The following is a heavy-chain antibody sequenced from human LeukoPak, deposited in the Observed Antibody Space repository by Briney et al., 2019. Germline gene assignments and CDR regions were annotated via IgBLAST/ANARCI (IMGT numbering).Heavy chain of an antibody. CDR3: AREGYGSGSYKRGAFDI. J-gene: IGHJ3*02. CDR2: INWNGGST. D-gene: IGHD3-10*01. V-gene: IGHV3-20*04. Sequence: PGGSLRLSCAASGFTFSSYAMSWVRQAPGKGLEWVSGINWNGGSTGYADSVKGRFTISRDNAKNSLYLQMNSLRAEDTALYYCAREGYGSGSYKRGAFDIWGQGTMVTVSS. CDR1: GFTFSSYA.